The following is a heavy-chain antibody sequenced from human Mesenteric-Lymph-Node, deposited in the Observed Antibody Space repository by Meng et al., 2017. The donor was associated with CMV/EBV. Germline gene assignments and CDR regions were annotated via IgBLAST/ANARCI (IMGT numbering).Heavy chain of an antibody. V-gene: IGHV5-51*01. CDR2: IYPDDSNT. Sequence: GESLKISCKGSGYIFASFWIGWVRQTPGKGLEWMGLIYPDDSNTRYSPSFQGQVTISADKSISTAYLQWSSLKASDTAMYYCARQGGGYCSSTSCPYGMNVWGQGTTVTVSS. CDR3: ARQGGGYCSSTSCPYGMNV. D-gene: IGHD2-2*01. J-gene: IGHJ6*02. CDR1: GYIFASFW.